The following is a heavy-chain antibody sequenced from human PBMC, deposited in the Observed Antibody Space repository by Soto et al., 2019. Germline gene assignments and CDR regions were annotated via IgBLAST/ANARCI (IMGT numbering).Heavy chain of an antibody. Sequence: HPGGSLRLSCAASGFTFSSYAISWVRQAPGKGLEWVSAISGSGGSTYYADSVKGRFTISRDNSKNSLSLQMNSLRDEDTAVYYCVRDRGYSTFDIWGQGTMVTVSS. J-gene: IGHJ3*02. CDR2: ISGSGGST. V-gene: IGHV3-23*01. CDR1: GFTFSSYA. CDR3: VRDRGYSTFDI. D-gene: IGHD1-26*01.